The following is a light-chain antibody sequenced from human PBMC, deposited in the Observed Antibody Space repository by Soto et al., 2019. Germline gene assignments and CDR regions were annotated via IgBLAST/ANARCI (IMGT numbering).Light chain of an antibody. V-gene: IGLV6-57*04. CDR2: ENK. J-gene: IGLJ2*01. CDR3: QSYDADFVI. Sequence: NFMLTQPHSGSEAPGKTVTISCTRRSGSIANNYVQWYQQRPGSAPTTVIYENKLRPSGGPGRFSGSTDASSKSASLTISGLQTEDEDDYYWQSYDADFVIVGRGTKLTVL. CDR1: SGSIANNY.